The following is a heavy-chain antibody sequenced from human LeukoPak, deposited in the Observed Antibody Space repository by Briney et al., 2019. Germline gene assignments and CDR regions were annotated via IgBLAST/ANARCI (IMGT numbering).Heavy chain of an antibody. Sequence: PGGSLRLSCAASGFTFSSYAMHWVRQAPGKGLEWVAVISYDGSNKYYADSVKGRFTISRDNSKNTLYLQMNSLRAEDTAVYYCARDEFGGYSGYDPGNYGMDVWGQGTTVTVSS. D-gene: IGHD5-12*01. V-gene: IGHV3-30-3*01. CDR3: ARDEFGGYSGYDPGNYGMDV. J-gene: IGHJ6*02. CDR2: ISYDGSNK. CDR1: GFTFSSYA.